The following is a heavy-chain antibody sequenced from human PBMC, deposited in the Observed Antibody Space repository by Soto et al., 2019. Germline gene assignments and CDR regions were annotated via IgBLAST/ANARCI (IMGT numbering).Heavy chain of an antibody. Sequence: GGSLRLSYAASGFTFNDYAMHWVRQAPGKGLEWVSVICISGGSTYYADSVKGRFTISRDNSKNTLYLQMNSLRAEDTAVYYCARDGHLRGYTVDYYYGMDVWGQGTTVTVSS. D-gene: IGHD6-13*01. V-gene: IGHV3-23*01. CDR2: ICISGGST. CDR3: ARDGHLRGYTVDYYYGMDV. J-gene: IGHJ6*02. CDR1: GFTFNDYA.